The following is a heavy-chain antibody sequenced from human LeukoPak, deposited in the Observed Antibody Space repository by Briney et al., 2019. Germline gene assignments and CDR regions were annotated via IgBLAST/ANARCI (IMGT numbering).Heavy chain of an antibody. V-gene: IGHV4-34*01. CDR1: GGSFSGYY. J-gene: IGHJ4*02. Sequence: PSETLSLTCAVYGGSFSGYYWSWIRQPPGKGLEWIGEINHSGSTNYNPSLKSRVTISVDTSKNQFSLKLSSVTAADTAVYYCARQPTITMVRGVIRTFTSIDYWGQGTLVTVSS. D-gene: IGHD3-10*01. CDR3: ARQPTITMVRGVIRTFTSIDY. CDR2: INHSGST.